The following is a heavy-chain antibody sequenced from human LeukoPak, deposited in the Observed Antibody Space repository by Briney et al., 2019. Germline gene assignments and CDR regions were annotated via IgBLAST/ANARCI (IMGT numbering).Heavy chain of an antibody. Sequence: VXVSCKVSGYTLTXLSMHWVRQAPGKGLEWMGGFDPEDGETIYAQKFQGRVTMTEDTSTDTAYMELSSLRSEDTAVYYCATLQWLVDYWGQGTLVTVSS. D-gene: IGHD6-19*01. CDR3: ATLQWLVDY. CDR2: FDPEDGET. J-gene: IGHJ4*02. V-gene: IGHV1-24*01. CDR1: GYTLTXLS.